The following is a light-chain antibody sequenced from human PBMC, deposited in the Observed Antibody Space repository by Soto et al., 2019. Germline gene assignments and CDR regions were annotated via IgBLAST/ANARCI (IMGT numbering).Light chain of an antibody. CDR3: AAWDDSLKSVV. CDR2: RNN. CDR1: SPNIGSNF. Sequence: QSALTQPPSASGTPGQRVAISCSGSSPNIGSNFAYWYQHFPGTAPKLLILRNNQRPSGVPDRFSASKSGTSASLSISGLRPEDEADYYCAAWDDSLKSVVFGGGTKLTAL. J-gene: IGLJ2*01. V-gene: IGLV1-47*01.